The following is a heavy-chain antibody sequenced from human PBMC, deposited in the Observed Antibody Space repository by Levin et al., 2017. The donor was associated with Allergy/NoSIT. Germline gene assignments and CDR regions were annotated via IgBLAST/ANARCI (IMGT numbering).Heavy chain of an antibody. D-gene: IGHD5-24*01. J-gene: IGHJ4*02. V-gene: IGHV3-72*01. Sequence: PGGSLRLSCAASGFTFSDHYMDWVRQAPGKGLEWVGRTRNKANSYTTEYAASVKGRFTISRDDSKNSLYLQMNSLKTEDTAVYYCASVVSLRRWGIKYLGYWGQGTLVTVSS. CDR3: ASVVSLRRWGIKYLGY. CDR2: TRNKANSYTT. CDR1: GFTFSDHY.